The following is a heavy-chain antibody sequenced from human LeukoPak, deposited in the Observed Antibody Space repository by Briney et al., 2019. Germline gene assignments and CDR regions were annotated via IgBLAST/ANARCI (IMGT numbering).Heavy chain of an antibody. CDR1: GFTFSNYE. CDR2: INWNGGST. CDR3: ARDIVLIAVAVRGSFDI. V-gene: IGHV3-20*04. D-gene: IGHD6-19*01. J-gene: IGHJ3*02. Sequence: GGSLRLSCAASGFTFSNYEMNWVRQAPGKGLEWVSGINWNGGSTGYADSVKGRFTISRDNAKNSLYLQMNSLRAEDTALYYCARDIVLIAVAVRGSFDIWGQGTMVTVSS.